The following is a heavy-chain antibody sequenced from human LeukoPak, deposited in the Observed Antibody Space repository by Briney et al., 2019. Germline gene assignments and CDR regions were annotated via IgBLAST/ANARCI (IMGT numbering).Heavy chain of an antibody. J-gene: IGHJ5*02. CDR1: GYTFTSHY. V-gene: IGHV1-46*01. CDR2: INPSGGST. Sequence: ASVKVSCKASGYTFTSHYMHWVRQAPGQGLEWMGIINPSGGSTSYAQKFQGRVTMTRDMSTSTVYMELSSLRSEDTAVYYCARDSIAVAGTNWFDPWGQGTLVTVSS. CDR3: ARDSIAVAGTNWFDP. D-gene: IGHD6-19*01.